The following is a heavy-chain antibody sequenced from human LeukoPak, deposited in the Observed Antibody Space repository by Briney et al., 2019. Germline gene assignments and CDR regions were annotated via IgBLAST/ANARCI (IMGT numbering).Heavy chain of an antibody. CDR3: ARHSGYHSTMYLDY. J-gene: IGHJ4*02. Sequence: ASVKVSCKTSGGTFNSYAISWVRQAPGQGLEWMGGITAIFRTANYAQKFQGRVIITADEFMSTVYMELSSLRSEDTAVYYCARHSGYHSTMYLDYWGQGTPVTVSS. D-gene: IGHD3-22*01. V-gene: IGHV1-69*13. CDR2: ITAIFRTA. CDR1: GGTFNSYA.